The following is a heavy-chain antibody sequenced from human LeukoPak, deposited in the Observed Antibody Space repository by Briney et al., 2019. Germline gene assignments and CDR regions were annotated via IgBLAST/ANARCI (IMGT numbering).Heavy chain of an antibody. CDR2: IIPIFGTA. V-gene: IGHV1-69*06. Sequence: SVKVSCKASGGTFSSYAISWVRQAPGQGLEWMGGIIPIFGTANYAQKFQGRVTITADKSTSTAYMELSSLRSEDTAVYYCARAPLRAARKYYMDVRGKGTTVTVSS. D-gene: IGHD6-13*01. J-gene: IGHJ6*03. CDR3: ARAPLRAARKYYMDV. CDR1: GGTFSSYA.